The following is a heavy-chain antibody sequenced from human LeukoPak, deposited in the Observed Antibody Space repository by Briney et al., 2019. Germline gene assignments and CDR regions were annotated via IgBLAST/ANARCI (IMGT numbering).Heavy chain of an antibody. J-gene: IGHJ6*03. CDR2: IYSGGST. D-gene: IGHD4-11*01. CDR3: ARAPTVTGSYYYYYMDV. CDR1: GFTVSSNY. V-gene: IGHV3-53*01. Sequence: GGSLRLSCAVSGFTVSSNYMSWVRQAPGKGLEWVSVIYSGGSTYYADSVTGRFTISRDNSKNRLYLQMNSLRAEDTAVYYCARAPTVTGSYYYYYMDVWGKGTTVTVSS.